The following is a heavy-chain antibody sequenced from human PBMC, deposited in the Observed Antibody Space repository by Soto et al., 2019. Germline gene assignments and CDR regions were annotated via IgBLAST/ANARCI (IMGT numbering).Heavy chain of an antibody. Sequence: GGSLRLSCAASGFTFSSYAMSWVRQAPGKELEWVSAISGSGGRTYYADSVKGRFTISRDNAKNTLYLQMNSLRAEDTAVYYCASGYCSGGSCYAYYYYTEVWGKGTTVTVSS. V-gene: IGHV3-23*01. CDR3: ASGYCSGGSCYAYYYYTEV. CDR2: ISGSGGRT. D-gene: IGHD2-15*01. J-gene: IGHJ6*03. CDR1: GFTFSSYA.